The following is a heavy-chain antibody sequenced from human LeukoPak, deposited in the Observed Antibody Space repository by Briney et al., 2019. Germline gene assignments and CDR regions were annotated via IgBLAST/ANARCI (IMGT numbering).Heavy chain of an antibody. CDR2: ISSSSSYI. D-gene: IGHD3-22*01. V-gene: IGHV3-21*01. CDR1: GFTFSSYS. CDR3: AVYYDSSGRYFDY. Sequence: PGGSLRLSCAASGFTFSSYSMNWVRQAPGKGLEWISSISSSSSYIYYADSVKGRFTISRDNAKNSLYLQMNSLRAEDTAVYYCAVYYDSSGRYFDYWGQGTLVTVSS. J-gene: IGHJ4*02.